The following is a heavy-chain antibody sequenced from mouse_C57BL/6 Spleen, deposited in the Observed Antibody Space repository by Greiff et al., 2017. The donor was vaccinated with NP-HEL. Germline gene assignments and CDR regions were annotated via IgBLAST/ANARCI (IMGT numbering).Heavy chain of an antibody. CDR2: IYPGSGST. CDR1: GYTFTSYW. Sequence: VQLQQPGAELVKPGASVKMSCKASGYTFTSYWITWVKQRPGQGLEWIGDIYPGSGSTNYNEKFKSKATLTVDTSSSTAYMQLSSLTSEDSAVYYGARKGRWDYYAMDYWGQGTSVTVSS. CDR3: ARKGRWDYYAMDY. D-gene: IGHD3-3*01. V-gene: IGHV1-55*01. J-gene: IGHJ4*01.